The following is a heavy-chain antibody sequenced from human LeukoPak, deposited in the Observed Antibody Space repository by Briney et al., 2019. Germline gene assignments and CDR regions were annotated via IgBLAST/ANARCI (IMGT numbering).Heavy chain of an antibody. CDR1: GYTFTSYY. V-gene: IGHV1-46*01. Sequence: ASVKVSCKASGYTFTSYYMHWVRQAPGQGLEWMGIVNPSGGSTSYPQKFQGRVTITRDTSTSTLYMELSSLRSEDTAVYYCARGGITGTTDGFDPWGQGTLVTVTS. D-gene: IGHD1-20*01. J-gene: IGHJ5*02. CDR2: VNPSGGST. CDR3: ARGGITGTTDGFDP.